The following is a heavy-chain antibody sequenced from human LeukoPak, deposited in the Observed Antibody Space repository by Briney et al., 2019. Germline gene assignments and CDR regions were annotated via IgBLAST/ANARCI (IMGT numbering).Heavy chain of an antibody. CDR2: IWYDGSNK. CDR1: GFTFSSYG. D-gene: IGHD4-17*01. J-gene: IGHJ4*02. V-gene: IGHV3-33*01. Sequence: PGGSLRLSCAASGFTFSSYGMHWARQAPGKGLEWVAVIWYDGSNKYYADSVKGRFTISRDNSKNTLYLQMNSLRAEDTAVYCCASSDYGDWGALDYWGQGTLVTVSS. CDR3: ASSDYGDWGALDY.